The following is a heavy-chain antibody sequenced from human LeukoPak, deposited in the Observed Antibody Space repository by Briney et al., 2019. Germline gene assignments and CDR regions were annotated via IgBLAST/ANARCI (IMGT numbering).Heavy chain of an antibody. CDR2: MSGSSRDV. CDR3: ARSPQDGFWSGYSDYYYYYYMDV. J-gene: IGHJ6*03. CDR1: GFAFSTDV. D-gene: IGHD3-3*01. Sequence: VGSLRLSCAASGFAFSTDVMNSGGRAPGNGLEWFSSMSGSSRDVYYADSRTARVTISRDNATISLYLQMNRLRAEDTSVYYCARSPQDGFWSGYSDYYYYYYMDVWGKGTTVTVSS. V-gene: IGHV3-21*01.